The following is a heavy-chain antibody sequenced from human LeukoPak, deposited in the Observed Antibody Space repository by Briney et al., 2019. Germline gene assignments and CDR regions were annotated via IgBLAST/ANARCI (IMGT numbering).Heavy chain of an antibody. Sequence: PGGSLRLSWAASGFTFSSYSMNWVRQAPGKGLEWVSSISSSSSYIYYADSVKGRFTISRDNAKNSLYLQMNSLRAEDTAVYYCARGGPWIQLWPTYNWFDPWGQGTLVTVSS. D-gene: IGHD5-18*01. CDR3: ARGGPWIQLWPTYNWFDP. CDR2: ISSSSSYI. CDR1: GFTFSSYS. V-gene: IGHV3-21*01. J-gene: IGHJ5*02.